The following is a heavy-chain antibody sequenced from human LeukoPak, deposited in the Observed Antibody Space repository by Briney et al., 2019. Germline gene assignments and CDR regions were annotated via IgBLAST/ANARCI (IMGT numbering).Heavy chain of an antibody. CDR1: GFTFSSYA. V-gene: IGHV3-23*01. J-gene: IGHJ4*02. CDR3: AKGISIYSYFDN. Sequence: GGSLRLSCAASGFTFSSYAMSWVRQAPGKGLEWISVISASGGSTYYADSVRGRFTISRDNSKNTLHLQMNSLRAEDTAVYYCAKGISIYSYFDNWGQGTLVTVSS. CDR2: ISASGGST. D-gene: IGHD3-16*02.